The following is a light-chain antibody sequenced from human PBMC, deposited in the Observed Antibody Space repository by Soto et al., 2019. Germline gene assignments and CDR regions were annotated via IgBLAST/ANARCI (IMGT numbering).Light chain of an antibody. CDR1: QSISYW. CDR2: KAS. V-gene: IGKV1-5*03. CDR3: QQYNSYSIT. J-gene: IGKJ4*01. Sequence: DLPMTQSPSTLSASVGDRVTITCRASQSISYWLAWYQQKPGKAPTVLIYKASTLESGVPSRFSGSGSGTEFTLTISSLQPDDFATYYCQQYNSYSITFGGGTKVEIK.